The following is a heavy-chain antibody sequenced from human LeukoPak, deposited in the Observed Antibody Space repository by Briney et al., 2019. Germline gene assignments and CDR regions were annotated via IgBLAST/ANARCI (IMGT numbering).Heavy chain of an antibody. CDR2: IYYSGST. V-gene: IGHV4-31*03. Sequence: SETLSLTCTVSGGSISSGGYYWSWIRQHPGKGLEWIGYIYYSGSTYYNPSLKSRVTISVDTSKNQFSLKLSSVTAADMAVYYCARRLGYCSSTSCSHFDYWGQGTLVTVSS. D-gene: IGHD2-2*01. CDR1: GGSISSGGYY. CDR3: ARRLGYCSSTSCSHFDY. J-gene: IGHJ4*02.